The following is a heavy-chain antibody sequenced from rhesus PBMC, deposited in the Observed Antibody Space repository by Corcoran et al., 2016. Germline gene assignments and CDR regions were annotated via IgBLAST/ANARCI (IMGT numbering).Heavy chain of an antibody. J-gene: IGHJ5-2*02. CDR1: GISITTNY. Sequence: QVQLQESGPGLVKPSETLSLTCPAPGISITTNYCPWLRSSPGKGLEWIVYVSGSSGSTSYNPSLNSRVTISKDMSENQFYLRLNSMTAADTAVYYCARDAVSLDVWGRGLLVTVSS. CDR2: VSGSSGST. CDR3: ARDAVSLDV. V-gene: IGHV4-147*01.